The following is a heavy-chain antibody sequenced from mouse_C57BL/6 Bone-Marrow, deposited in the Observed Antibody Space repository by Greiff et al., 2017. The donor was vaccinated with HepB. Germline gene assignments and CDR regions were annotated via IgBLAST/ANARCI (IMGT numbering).Heavy chain of an antibody. CDR2: ISNGGGST. D-gene: IGHD1-1*01. CDR3: ARRGTTVVMDY. V-gene: IGHV5-12*01. Sequence: EVQVVESGGGLVQPGGSLKLSCAASGFTFSDYYMYWVRQTPEKRLEWVAYISNGGGSTYYPDTVKGRFTISRDNAKNTLYLQMSRLKSEDTAMYYCARRGTTVVMDYWGQGTSVTVSS. CDR1: GFTFSDYY. J-gene: IGHJ4*01.